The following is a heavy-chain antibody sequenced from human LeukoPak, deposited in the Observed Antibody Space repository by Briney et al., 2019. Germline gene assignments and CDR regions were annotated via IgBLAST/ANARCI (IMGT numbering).Heavy chain of an antibody. D-gene: IGHD6-13*01. J-gene: IGHJ4*02. Sequence: ASXFTXXTYWMXWVRQAPGXGLEWVANIKQDGSETYYVDSVKGRFTISRDNAKNSLYLQMNSLRAEDTAVYYCARDSGGRVYNYWGQGTLVTVSS. V-gene: IGHV3-7*03. CDR2: IKQDGSET. CDR3: ARDSGGRVYNY. CDR1: XFTXXTYW.